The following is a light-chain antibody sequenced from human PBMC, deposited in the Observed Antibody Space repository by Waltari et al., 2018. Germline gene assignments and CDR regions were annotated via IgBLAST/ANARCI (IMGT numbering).Light chain of an antibody. CDR2: DAS. V-gene: IGKV1-5*01. CDR3: QQYNSDSQN. J-gene: IGKJ1*01. CDR1: QSIDSW. Sequence: DIQMTQSPSTLSASVGDRVTITCRASQSIDSWLAWYQQKPGKAPKLRIYDASSLERGVPSRCSGSGSGTEFALTISSLQPDDFATYYCQQYNSDSQNFGQGTKVEIK.